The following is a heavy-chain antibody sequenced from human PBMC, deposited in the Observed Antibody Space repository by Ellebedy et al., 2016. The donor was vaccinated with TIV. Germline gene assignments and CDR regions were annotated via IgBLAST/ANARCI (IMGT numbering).Heavy chain of an antibody. J-gene: IGHJ6*02. CDR1: GYTFTGYY. V-gene: IGHV1-2*04. D-gene: IGHD3-10*01. Sequence: ASVKVSCXASGYTFTGYYMHWVRQAPGQGLEWMGWINPNSGGTNYAQKFQGWVTMTRDTSISTAYMELSRLRSDDTAVYYCASTWSGLWGYYYGLDVWGQGTTVTVSS. CDR2: INPNSGGT. CDR3: ASTWSGLWGYYYGLDV.